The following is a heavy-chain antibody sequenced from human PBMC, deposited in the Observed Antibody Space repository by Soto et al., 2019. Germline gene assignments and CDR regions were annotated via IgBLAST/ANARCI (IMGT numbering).Heavy chain of an antibody. V-gene: IGHV3-33*01. CDR2: IWYDGSNK. Sequence: PVGSLRLSCAASGFTFSSYGMHWVRQAPGKGLEWVAVIWYDGSNKYYADSVKGRFTISRDNSKNTLYLQMNSLRAEDTAVYYCARELEVTTYYYYYGMDVWGQGTTVTVSS. D-gene: IGHD4-17*01. CDR3: ARELEVTTYYYYYGMDV. J-gene: IGHJ6*02. CDR1: GFTFSSYG.